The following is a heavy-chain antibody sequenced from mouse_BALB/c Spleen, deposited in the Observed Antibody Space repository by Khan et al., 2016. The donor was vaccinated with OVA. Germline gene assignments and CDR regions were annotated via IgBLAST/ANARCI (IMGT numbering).Heavy chain of an antibody. Sequence: EVQLQESGPGLVKPSQSLSLTCTVTGYSITSYYAWNWIRQSPGNKLEWMGYISYSGNTKYNPYLKSRISITRATSKTQFFMQLNSVTAEYTATYSCARIYGGDFDYWGQGTTLTVSS. CDR1: GYSITSYYA. CDR2: ISYSGNT. V-gene: IGHV3-2*02. D-gene: IGHD1-1*01. J-gene: IGHJ2*01. CDR3: ARIYGGDFDY.